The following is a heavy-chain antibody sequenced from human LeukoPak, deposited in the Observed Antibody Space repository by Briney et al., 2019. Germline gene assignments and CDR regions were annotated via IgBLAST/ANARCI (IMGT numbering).Heavy chain of an antibody. CDR1: GGTFSSYA. Sequence: SVKVSRKASGGTFSSYAISWVRQAPGQGLEWMGGIIPIFGTANYAQKFQGRVTITADESTSTAYMELSSLRSEDTAVYYCASIIAAAGTGPTGYGMDVWGQGTTVTVSS. CDR3: ASIIAAAGTGPTGYGMDV. V-gene: IGHV1-69*13. D-gene: IGHD6-13*01. CDR2: IIPIFGTA. J-gene: IGHJ6*02.